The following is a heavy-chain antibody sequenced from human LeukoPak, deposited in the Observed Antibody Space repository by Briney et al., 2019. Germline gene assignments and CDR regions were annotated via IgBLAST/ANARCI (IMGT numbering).Heavy chain of an antibody. V-gene: IGHV5-51*01. D-gene: IGHD5-18*01. CDR3: ARRGYGYSQPDY. CDR2: IYPGDSDT. Sequence: GESLKISCKDSGYSFTRFWIGWVRQTPGKGLEWMGLIYPGDSDTRYRPSFQGQVTISADKSISTAYLQWSSLKASDTAMYYCARRGYGYSQPDYWGQGTLVTVSS. J-gene: IGHJ4*02. CDR1: GYSFTRFW.